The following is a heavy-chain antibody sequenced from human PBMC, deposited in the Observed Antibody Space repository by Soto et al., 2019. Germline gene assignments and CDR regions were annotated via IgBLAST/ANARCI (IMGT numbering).Heavy chain of an antibody. CDR1: GFTFSSYA. D-gene: IGHD6-25*01. V-gene: IGHV3-30-3*01. J-gene: IGHJ4*02. CDR2: ISYDGSNK. CDR3: AKDSSAAFDY. Sequence: PGGSLRLSCAASGFTFSSYAMHWVRQAPGKGLEWVAVISYDGSNKYYADSVKGRFTISRANSKNMLYLQMNSLRADDSAVYFCAKDSSAAFDYWGQGTVVTVSS.